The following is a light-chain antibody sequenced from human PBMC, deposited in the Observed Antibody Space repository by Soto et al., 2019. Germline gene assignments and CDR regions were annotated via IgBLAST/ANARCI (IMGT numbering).Light chain of an antibody. J-gene: IGLJ1*01. CDR1: SANIGRNT. CDR2: SNN. Sequence: QSVLTQPPSTSGTPGQRVTISCSGSSANIGRNTVNWYQQLPGTAPKLLIFSNNQRPSGVPDRFSGSKSGTSASLAIRGLQAEEEADYYCAAWDDSLNARYVFXTGTKLTVL. CDR3: AAWDDSLNARYV. V-gene: IGLV1-44*01.